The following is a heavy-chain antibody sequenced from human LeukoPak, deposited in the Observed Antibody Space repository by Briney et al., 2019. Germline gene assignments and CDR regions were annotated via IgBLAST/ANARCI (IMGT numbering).Heavy chain of an antibody. J-gene: IGHJ4*02. D-gene: IGHD3-22*01. V-gene: IGHV1-46*01. CDR3: ARGYYYDSSAGPSEY. CDR2: INPSGSIT. Sequence: ASVKVSCKASGYTFTAYYMHWVRQAPGQGLEWMGIINPSGSITGYAQKFQGRVTMARDTSTSTVYMELSSLGSEDTAVYYCARGYYYDSSAGPSEYWGQGTLVTVSS. CDR1: GYTFTAYY.